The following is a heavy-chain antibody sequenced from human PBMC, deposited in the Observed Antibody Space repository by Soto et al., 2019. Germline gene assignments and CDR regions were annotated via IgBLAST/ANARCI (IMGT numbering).Heavy chain of an antibody. Sequence: SETLSLTCTVSGGSLSGFHWSWIRQPPGKGLEWIAFIYYSGSTNYNPSLKSRVTISVDTSKNQFSLKLSSVTAADTAVYYCARRYGGNLDYWGQGTLVTGSS. CDR3: ARRYGGNLDY. D-gene: IGHD1-26*01. V-gene: IGHV4-59*08. J-gene: IGHJ4*02. CDR2: IYYSGST. CDR1: GGSLSGFH.